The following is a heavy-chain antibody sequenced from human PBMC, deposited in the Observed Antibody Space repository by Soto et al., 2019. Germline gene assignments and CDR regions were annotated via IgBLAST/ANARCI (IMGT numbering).Heavy chain of an antibody. CDR2: ISSSSSSI. V-gene: IGHV3-21*01. Sequence: PGGSLRLSCAAAGFSFSSYNMIGVRQALGKGLEWVSFISSSSSSIYYAASVQGRFTISRDNAKNSLSLQMNSLRVEDTAVYYCARAFAGTSSSDYWGQGTLVTVSS. CDR1: GFSFSSYN. D-gene: IGHD6-13*01. J-gene: IGHJ4*02. CDR3: ARAFAGTSSSDY.